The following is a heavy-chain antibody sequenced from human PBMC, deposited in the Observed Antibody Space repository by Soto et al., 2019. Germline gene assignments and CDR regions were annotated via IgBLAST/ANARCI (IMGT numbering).Heavy chain of an antibody. D-gene: IGHD6-13*01. J-gene: IGHJ3*02. Sequence: ASVKVSCKASGYTFTGYYMHWVRQAPGQGLEWMGWINPNSGGTNYAQKFQGWVTMTRDTSISTAYMELSRLRSDDTAVYYCARDRIAADETRGDAFDIWGQGTMVTVSS. V-gene: IGHV1-2*04. CDR1: GYTFTGYY. CDR3: ARDRIAADETRGDAFDI. CDR2: INPNSGGT.